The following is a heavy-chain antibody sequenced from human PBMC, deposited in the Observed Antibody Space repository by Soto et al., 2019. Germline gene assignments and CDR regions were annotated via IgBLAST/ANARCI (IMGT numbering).Heavy chain of an antibody. CDR2: MNPNSGNT. CDR3: ARGRGYSGYHDAFGI. D-gene: IGHD5-12*01. Sequence: ASVKVSCKASGYTFTSYDINWVRQATGQGLEWMGWMNPNSGNTGYAQKFQGRVTMTRNTSISTAYMELSSLRSEDTAVYYCARGRGYSGYHDAFGIWGQGTMVTVSS. J-gene: IGHJ3*02. V-gene: IGHV1-8*01. CDR1: GYTFTSYD.